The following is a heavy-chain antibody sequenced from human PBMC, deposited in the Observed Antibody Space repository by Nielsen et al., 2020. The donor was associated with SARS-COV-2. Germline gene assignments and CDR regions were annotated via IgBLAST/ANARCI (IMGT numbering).Heavy chain of an antibody. J-gene: IGHJ3*02. CDR1: GYTFTSYG. D-gene: IGHD3-22*01. CDR2: ISAYNGNT. V-gene: IGHV1-18*01. Sequence: ASVKVSCKASGYTFTSYGISWVRQAPGQGLEWMGWISAYNGNTNYAQKLQGRVTMTTDTSTSTAYMELRSLRSDDTAVYYCARERNPRRDSSGYYWGWAFDIWGQGTMVTVSS. CDR3: ARERNPRRDSSGYYWGWAFDI.